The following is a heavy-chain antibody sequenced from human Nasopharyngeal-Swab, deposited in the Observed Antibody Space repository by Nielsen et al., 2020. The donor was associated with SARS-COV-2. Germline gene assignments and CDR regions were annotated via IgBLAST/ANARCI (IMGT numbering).Heavy chain of an antibody. V-gene: IGHV3-30-3*01. CDR1: GFTFSSYP. CDR2: ITPEGAPH. Sequence: GESLKISCAVSGFTFSSYPMHWVRQAPGKGLEWVAVITPEGAPHAYADSVKDRFTISRDNSKNILYLQMNSLRPDDIGVYYCAREGGSSGRAGWIDPWGQGTLITVSS. CDR3: AREGGSSGRAGWIDP. D-gene: IGHD6-19*01. J-gene: IGHJ5*02.